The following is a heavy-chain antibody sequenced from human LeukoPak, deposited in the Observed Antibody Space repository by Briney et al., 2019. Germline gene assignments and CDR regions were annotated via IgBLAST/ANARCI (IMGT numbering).Heavy chain of an antibody. CDR1: GFTFSSYS. CDR2: ISSSSSYI. Sequence: GGSLRLSCAASGFTFSSYSMNWVRQAPGKGLEWVSSISSSSSYIYYADSVRGRFTISRDNAKNSLYLQMNSLRAEDTAVYYCARRHDYSNYPDYWGQGTLVTVSS. V-gene: IGHV3-21*01. J-gene: IGHJ4*02. D-gene: IGHD4-11*01. CDR3: ARRHDYSNYPDY.